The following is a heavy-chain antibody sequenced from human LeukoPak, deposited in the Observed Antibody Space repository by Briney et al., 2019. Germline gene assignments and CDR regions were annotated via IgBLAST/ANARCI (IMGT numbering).Heavy chain of an antibody. CDR2: IYPGDSDT. D-gene: IGHD6-25*01. V-gene: IGHV5-51*01. CDR3: ARHSDTPYDAFDI. J-gene: IGHJ3*02. Sequence: GESLKISCHDSGPLFTSYWMAWLRQMPGKGLEWMGIIYPGDSDTRYSPSFQGQVTISADKSISTAYLQWSSLKASDTAMYYCARHSDTPYDAFDIWGQGTMVTVSS. CDR1: GPLFTSYW.